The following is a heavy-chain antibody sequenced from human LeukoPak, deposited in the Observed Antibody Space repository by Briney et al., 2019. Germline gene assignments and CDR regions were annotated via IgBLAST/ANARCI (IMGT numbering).Heavy chain of an antibody. V-gene: IGHV3-23*01. CDR1: GFTFSTYW. D-gene: IGHD3-22*01. CDR2: ISGSGIST. Sequence: GGSLRLSCAASGFTFSTYWMHWVRQAPGKGLEWVSGISGSGISTYYADSVKGRFTISRDNSKNTLYLQMNSLRVEDTAVYYCAKSWNYYDSSGDDALDIWGQGTMVTVSS. CDR3: AKSWNYYDSSGDDALDI. J-gene: IGHJ3*02.